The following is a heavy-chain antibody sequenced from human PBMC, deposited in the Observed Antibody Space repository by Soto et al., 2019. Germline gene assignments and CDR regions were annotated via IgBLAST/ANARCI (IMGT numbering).Heavy chain of an antibody. V-gene: IGHV4-30-2*03. J-gene: IGHJ5*02. D-gene: IGHD3-9*01. CDR3: ARPRRGDIFTGYHDWFDP. CDR1: GGSISSGGYS. CDR2: IYYSGST. Sequence: SETLSLTCTVSGGSISSGGYSWSWIRQPPGKGLEWIGYIYYSGSTYYNPSLKSRVTISVDTSKNQFSLKLSSVTAADTAVYYCARPRRGDIFTGYHDWFDPWGQGTLVTVSS.